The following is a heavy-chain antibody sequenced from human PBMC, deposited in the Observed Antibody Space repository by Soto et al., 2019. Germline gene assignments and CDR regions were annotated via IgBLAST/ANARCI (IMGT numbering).Heavy chain of an antibody. CDR2: ISYDGSNK. D-gene: IGHD1-7*01. V-gene: IGHV3-30*18. CDR1: GFTFSSYG. CDR3: ANHSRITRYNWHSFRYHYGIDV. Sequence: QSGGSLRLSCAASGFTFSSYGMHWFRQAPGKGLEWVAVISYDGSNKYYADSVKGRFTISRDNSKNTLDLQMNSLRAEDAAVYYCANHSRITRYNWHSFRYHYGIDVWAQGRTVTVS. J-gene: IGHJ6*01.